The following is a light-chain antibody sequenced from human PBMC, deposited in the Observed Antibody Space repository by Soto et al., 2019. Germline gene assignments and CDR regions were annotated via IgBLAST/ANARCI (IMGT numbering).Light chain of an antibody. V-gene: IGLV1-51*01. CDR1: SSNIGNNY. J-gene: IGLJ2*01. CDR2: DNN. Sequence: QSVLTQPPSVSAAPGPKVTISCSGSSSNIGNNYVSWYQQLPGTAPKRLIYDNNKRPSGIPARSSGSKSGTSATLGITGLQSGDEADYYCATWDFSLSAGVFGGGTKVTVL. CDR3: ATWDFSLSAGV.